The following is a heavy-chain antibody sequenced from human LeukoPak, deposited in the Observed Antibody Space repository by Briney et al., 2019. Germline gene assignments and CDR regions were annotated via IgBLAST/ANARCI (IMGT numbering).Heavy chain of an antibody. Sequence: GGSLRLSCLASGFTFSSYAMDWVRQAPGQGLQCVSAVGTSADTYYADSVRGRFTISRDNSRNTLYVEMNYLRPEDTAIYYRAKDTRRETSIVTPGYAYDYWGQGTLVTVSS. V-gene: IGHV3-23*01. CDR2: VGTSADT. J-gene: IGHJ4*02. CDR3: AKDTRRETSIVTPGYAYDY. D-gene: IGHD4-23*01. CDR1: GFTFSSYA.